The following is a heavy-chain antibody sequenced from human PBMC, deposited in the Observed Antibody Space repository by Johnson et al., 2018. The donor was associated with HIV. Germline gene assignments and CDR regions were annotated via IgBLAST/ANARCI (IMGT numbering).Heavy chain of an antibody. CDR2: ISWNSGSI. V-gene: IGHV3-9*01. Sequence: VQLVESGGGLVQPGRSLRLSCAASGFTFDDFAMHWVRQVPGKGLEWVSGISWNSGSIGYADSVKGRFTISRDNSKHTLYLQMNSLRVEDTAVYYCATSTASDAFDIWGQGTMVTVSS. CDR1: GFTFDDFA. CDR3: ATSTASDAFDI. D-gene: IGHD2-21*02. J-gene: IGHJ3*02.